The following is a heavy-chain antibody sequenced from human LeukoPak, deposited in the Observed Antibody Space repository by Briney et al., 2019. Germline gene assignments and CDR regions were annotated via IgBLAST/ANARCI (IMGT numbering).Heavy chain of an antibody. CDR2: IYYSGST. D-gene: IGHD5-24*01. V-gene: IGHV4-61*08. CDR3: ARGRPGRDGYNYFDY. Sequence: SETLSLTCTVSGGSSGDSIRGYYWSWIRQPPGEGLKWIGYIYYSGSTEYYPSLKSRVTISVDTSKNQFSLKLTSVTAADTAVYYCARGRPGRDGYNYFDYRGQGTLVTVSS. J-gene: IGHJ4*02. CDR1: GGSSGDSIRGYY.